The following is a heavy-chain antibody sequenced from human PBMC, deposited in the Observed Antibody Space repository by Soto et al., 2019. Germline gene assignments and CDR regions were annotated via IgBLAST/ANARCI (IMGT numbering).Heavy chain of an antibody. CDR2: IYYSGST. CDR1: DDSISSSSYY. J-gene: IGHJ6*02. D-gene: IGHD3-16*01. Sequence: SEALSLTCTVSDDSISSSSYYWGWIRQPPRKGLEWIGSIYYSGSTYYNPSLKSRVTISVYTSKNQFSLKLSSVTAADTAVYYWACAMGELRHRHYYYGMDFWGQGNTVT. V-gene: IGHV4-39*01. CDR3: ACAMGELRHRHYYYGMDF.